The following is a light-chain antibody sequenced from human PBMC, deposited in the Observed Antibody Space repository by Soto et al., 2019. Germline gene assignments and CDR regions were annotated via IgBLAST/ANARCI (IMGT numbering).Light chain of an antibody. CDR1: QSVSSN. V-gene: IGKV3-20*01. CDR3: QQYVSSPT. Sequence: EIVLTQSPGTLSLSTGERATLSCRASQSVSSNLAWYQQKRGQAPRLLVYGASSRATGIPDRFSGSGSGTDFTLTISRLEPADSAVYYCQQYVSSPTFGGGTKVDNK. CDR2: GAS. J-gene: IGKJ4*01.